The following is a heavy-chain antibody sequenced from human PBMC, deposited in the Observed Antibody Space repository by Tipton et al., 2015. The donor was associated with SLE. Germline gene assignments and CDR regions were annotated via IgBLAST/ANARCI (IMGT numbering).Heavy chain of an antibody. CDR1: GFSVTTSY. Sequence: SLRLSCATSGFSVTTSYMSWVRQAPGKGLEWVSVIYSSGRTYYADSVRGRFTISRDDSRNTLYLQMSGLRVEDTAIYYCVRDRGLGIPHIYYYGVDVWGQGTTVAVSS. CDR2: IYSSGRT. J-gene: IGHJ6*02. V-gene: IGHV3-53*05. D-gene: IGHD3-10*01. CDR3: VRDRGLGIPHIYYYGVDV.